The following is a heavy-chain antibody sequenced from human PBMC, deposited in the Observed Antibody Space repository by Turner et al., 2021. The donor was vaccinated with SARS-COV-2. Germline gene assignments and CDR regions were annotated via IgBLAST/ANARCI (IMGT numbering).Heavy chain of an antibody. CDR2: IIPVLGTT. CDR1: GGNHSTYG. D-gene: IGHD3-22*01. CDR3: ARSPLSYDSSGSRQYYFDF. Sequence: QVQLVQSGAEVKKPGSSLKVSCTSSGGNHSTYGISWVRQAPGQGLEWMGGIIPVLGTTSYAQKFQGRVTFSADEPTSTAYMEVSSLTSDDTAVYYCARSPLSYDSSGSRQYYFDFWGQGTQVSVSS. J-gene: IGHJ4*02. V-gene: IGHV1-69*01.